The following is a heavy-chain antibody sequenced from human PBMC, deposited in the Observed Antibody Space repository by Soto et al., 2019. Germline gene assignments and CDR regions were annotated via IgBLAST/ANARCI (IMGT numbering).Heavy chain of an antibody. J-gene: IGHJ4*02. CDR2: ISASGYST. D-gene: IGHD3-16*01. Sequence: GGSLRLSCAASGFTFSDSAMGWVRQAPGKGLEWVSSISASGYSTYYADSVKGRFTISRDTSKNTLYLQTSSLRAEDTAMYYCAKMGRDAYKPIDSCGQGSLVTVSS. CDR3: AKMGRDAYKPIDS. CDR1: GFTFSDSA. V-gene: IGHV3-23*01.